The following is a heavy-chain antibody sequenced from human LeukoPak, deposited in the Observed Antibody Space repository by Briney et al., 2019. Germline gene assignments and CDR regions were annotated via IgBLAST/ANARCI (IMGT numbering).Heavy chain of an antibody. Sequence: SETLSLTCAVYGGSFSGYYWSWIRQPPGKGLEWIGSIHYSGNTYYNPSLKSRVAISVDTSKNHFSLKLSSVTAADTAIYYCARDRAQTYYYGSGSSFDPWGRGTLVTVSS. J-gene: IGHJ5*02. CDR2: IHYSGNT. CDR3: ARDRAQTYYYGSGSSFDP. D-gene: IGHD3-10*01. V-gene: IGHV4-34*01. CDR1: GGSFSGYY.